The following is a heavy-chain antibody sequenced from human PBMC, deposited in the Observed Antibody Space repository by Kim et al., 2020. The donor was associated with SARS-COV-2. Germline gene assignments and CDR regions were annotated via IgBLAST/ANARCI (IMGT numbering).Heavy chain of an antibody. CDR2: IYYSGST. J-gene: IGHJ5*02. CDR3: AREGLSPPTSTMIGVVINLAWFDP. CDR1: GGSISSSSYY. Sequence: SETLSLTCTVSGGSISSSSYYWGWIRQPPAKGLEWIGSIYYSGSTYYNPSLKSRVTISVDTSKNQFSLKLSSVTAADTAVYYCAREGLSPPTSTMIGVVINLAWFDPWGQGTLVTVSS. V-gene: IGHV4-39*02. D-gene: IGHD3-22*01.